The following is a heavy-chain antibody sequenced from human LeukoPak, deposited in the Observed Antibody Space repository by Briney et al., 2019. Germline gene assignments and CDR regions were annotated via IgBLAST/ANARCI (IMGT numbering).Heavy chain of an antibody. CDR3: ARHADIAVAGKGDY. CDR1: GGSISSSSYY. CDR2: IYYSGST. D-gene: IGHD6-19*01. J-gene: IGHJ4*02. Sequence: PSETLSLTCTVSGGSISSSSYYWGWIRQPPGKGLEWIGSIYYSGSTYYNPSLKSRVTISVDTSKNQFSLKLSSVTTADTAVCYCARHADIAVAGKGDYWGQGTLVTVSS. V-gene: IGHV4-39*01.